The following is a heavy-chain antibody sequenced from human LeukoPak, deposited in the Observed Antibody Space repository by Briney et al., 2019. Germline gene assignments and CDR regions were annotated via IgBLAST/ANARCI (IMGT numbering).Heavy chain of an antibody. J-gene: IGHJ6*03. Sequence: GGSLRLSCAASGFTFSSYSMNWVRQAPGKGLGWVSSISSSSSYIYYADSVKGRFTVSRDNAKNSLYLQMNSLRAEDTAVYYCARVKAAGTGYYYYMDVWGKGTTVTVSS. CDR3: ARVKAAGTGYYYYMDV. CDR1: GFTFSSYS. CDR2: ISSSSSYI. V-gene: IGHV3-21*01. D-gene: IGHD6-13*01.